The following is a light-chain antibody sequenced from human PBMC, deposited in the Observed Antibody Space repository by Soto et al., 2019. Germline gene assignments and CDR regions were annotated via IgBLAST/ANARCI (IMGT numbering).Light chain of an antibody. CDR2: EVN. Sequence: QSVLTQPASVSGSPGQSITISCTGTISDVGGYYYVSWYQQHPDKAPKLIIYEVNYRPSGVSNRFSGSKSGNTASLTISGLQAEDEADYYCSSFTSTSTYVFGTGTKLTVL. J-gene: IGLJ1*01. CDR1: ISDVGGYYY. CDR3: SSFTSTSTYV. V-gene: IGLV2-14*01.